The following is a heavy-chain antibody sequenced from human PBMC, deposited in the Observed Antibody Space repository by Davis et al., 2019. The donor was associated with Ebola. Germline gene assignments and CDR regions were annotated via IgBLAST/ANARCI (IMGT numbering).Heavy chain of an antibody. CDR3: ARGFSIGRLPDY. Sequence: KVSCKGSGYSFISYWIGWVRQMPGRGLQWMGIIYPGDSDTRYSPSFQGQVTISADESISTAYLQWSSLKASDAAMYYCARGFSIGRLPDYWGQGTLVTVSS. V-gene: IGHV5-51*01. CDR2: IYPGDSDT. J-gene: IGHJ4*02. CDR1: GYSFISYW.